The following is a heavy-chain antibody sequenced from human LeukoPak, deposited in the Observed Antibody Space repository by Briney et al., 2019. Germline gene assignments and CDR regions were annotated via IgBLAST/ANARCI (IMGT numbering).Heavy chain of an antibody. CDR2: INPSGGST. V-gene: IGHV1-46*01. Sequence: GASVKVSCKASGYTFTSYYMHWVRQAPGQGLEWMGIINPSGGSTSYAQKFQGRVTMTRDTSTSTVYMELSSLRSEDTAVYYCAHSDAVAGTLDYWGQGTLVTVSS. CDR1: GYTFTSYY. J-gene: IGHJ4*02. D-gene: IGHD6-19*01. CDR3: AHSDAVAGTLDY.